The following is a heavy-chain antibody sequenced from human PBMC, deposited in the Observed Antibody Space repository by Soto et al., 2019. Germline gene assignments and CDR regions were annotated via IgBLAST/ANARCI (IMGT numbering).Heavy chain of an antibody. Sequence: PGGSLRLSCAASGFTFSSYGMHWVRQAPGKGLEWVAVIWYDGSNKYYADSVKGRFTISRDNSKNTLYLQMNSLRAEDTAVYYCARGAIDVGSRPDYWGQGTLVTVSS. CDR3: ARGAIDVGSRPDY. J-gene: IGHJ4*02. CDR2: IWYDGSNK. D-gene: IGHD1-26*01. V-gene: IGHV3-33*01. CDR1: GFTFSSYG.